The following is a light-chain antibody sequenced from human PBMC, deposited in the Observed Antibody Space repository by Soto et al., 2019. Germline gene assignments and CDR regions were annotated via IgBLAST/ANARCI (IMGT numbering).Light chain of an antibody. J-gene: IGKJ1*01. Sequence: EIVLTQSPGTLSLSPGERATLSCRASQSVSSIYLAWYQQKPGQAPRLLIYGTSSRATGIPDRFSGSGSGTDFTLTISRLEPEDFAVYYCQQYGSLPPTFGQGTKVEIK. CDR1: QSVSSIY. V-gene: IGKV3-20*01. CDR3: QQYGSLPPT. CDR2: GTS.